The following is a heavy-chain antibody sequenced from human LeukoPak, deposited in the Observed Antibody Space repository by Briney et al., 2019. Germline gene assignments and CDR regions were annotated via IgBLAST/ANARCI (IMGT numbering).Heavy chain of an antibody. Sequence: PGGSLRLSCAASGFTFSSYAMHWVRQAPGKGLEWVAVISYDGSNKYYADSVKGRFTISRDNSKNTLYLQMNSLRAEDTAVYYRARDLEVAGTRLDYWGQGTLVTVSS. V-gene: IGHV3-30-3*01. CDR2: ISYDGSNK. CDR1: GFTFSSYA. J-gene: IGHJ4*02. D-gene: IGHD6-19*01. CDR3: ARDLEVAGTRLDY.